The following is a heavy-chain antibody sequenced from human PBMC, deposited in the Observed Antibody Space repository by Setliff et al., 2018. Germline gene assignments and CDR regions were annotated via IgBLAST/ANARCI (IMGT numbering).Heavy chain of an antibody. CDR2: IYSGGRR. D-gene: IGHD3-10*01. V-gene: IGHV3-NL1*01. CDR1: GFAFSTYG. Sequence: PGGSLRLSCVASGFAFSTYGMHWVRQAPGKGLEWVSIIYSGGRRYYADSAKGRFTVSRDNSKNTLFLQMTSLRADDSAVYYCARARPGIYMDLWGTGTTVTVSS. J-gene: IGHJ6*03. CDR3: ARARPGIYMDL.